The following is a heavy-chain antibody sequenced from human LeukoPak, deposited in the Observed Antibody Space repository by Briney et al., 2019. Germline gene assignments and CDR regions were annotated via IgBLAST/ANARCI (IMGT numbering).Heavy chain of an antibody. V-gene: IGHV3-33*08. J-gene: IGHJ4*02. CDR1: EFTFSTYS. D-gene: IGHD5-18*01. Sequence: GGSLRLSCAASEFTFSTYSMHWVRQAPGKGLEWVAVIWYDGSIEYYADSVKGRFTISRDNSKNTLYLQMNSLRAEDTAVYYCARGVETATFDYWGQGTLVTVSS. CDR3: ARGVETATFDY. CDR2: IWYDGSIE.